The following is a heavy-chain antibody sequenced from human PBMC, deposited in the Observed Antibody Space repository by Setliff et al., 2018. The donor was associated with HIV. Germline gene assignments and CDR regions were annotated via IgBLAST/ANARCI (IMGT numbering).Heavy chain of an antibody. Sequence: GESLKISCGASGFTFSGSPMHWVRQASGKGLEWVGRIKTRADNYATAYAASVKGRFTISRDDSMNTAYLQMNSLKIEDTAVYYCTRPQYFYDIGGSDYWGQGTLVTVSS. D-gene: IGHD3-22*01. CDR2: IKTRADNYAT. CDR1: GFTFSGSP. V-gene: IGHV3-73*01. J-gene: IGHJ4*02. CDR3: TRPQYFYDIGGSDY.